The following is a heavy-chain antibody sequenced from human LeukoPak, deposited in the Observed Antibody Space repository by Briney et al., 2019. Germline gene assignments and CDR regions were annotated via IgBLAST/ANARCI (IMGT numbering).Heavy chain of an antibody. J-gene: IGHJ4*02. Sequence: GRSLRLSCAASGFTFGSYGMHWVRQAPGKGLEWVAVIWYDGSNKYYADSVKGRFTISRDNFKNTLYLQMNSLRAEDTAVYYCAGARRGYSYGHLDYWGQGTLVTVSS. D-gene: IGHD5-18*01. V-gene: IGHV3-33*01. CDR3: AGARRGYSYGHLDY. CDR2: IWYDGSNK. CDR1: GFTFGSYG.